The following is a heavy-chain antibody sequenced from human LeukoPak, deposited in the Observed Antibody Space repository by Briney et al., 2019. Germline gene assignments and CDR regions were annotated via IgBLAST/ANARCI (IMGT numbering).Heavy chain of an antibody. CDR3: AKGGRWLQSEVDY. J-gene: IGHJ4*02. D-gene: IGHD5-24*01. V-gene: IGHV3-49*03. CDR1: GFTFGDYA. Sequence: GGSLRLSCTASGFTFGDYAMSWFRQAPGKGLEWVGFIRSKAYGGTTEYAASVKGRFTISRDDSKSIAYLQMNSLKTEDTAVYYCAKGGRWLQSEVDYWGQGTLVTVSS. CDR2: IRSKAYGGTT.